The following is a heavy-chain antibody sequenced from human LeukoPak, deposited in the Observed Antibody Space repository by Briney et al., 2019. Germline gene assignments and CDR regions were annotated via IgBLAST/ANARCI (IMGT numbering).Heavy chain of an antibody. D-gene: IGHD2-21*02. CDR2: ISAYNGNT. V-gene: IGHV1-18*01. J-gene: IGHJ4*02. CDR3: AREVTPYCGGDCYTTLDY. CDR1: GYTFTSYG. Sequence: ASVKVSCKASGYTFTSYGISWVRQAPGQGLEWMGWISAYNGNTNYAQKLQGRVTMTTDPSTSTAYMELRSLRSDDTAVYYCAREVTPYCGGDCYTTLDYWGQGTLVTVSS.